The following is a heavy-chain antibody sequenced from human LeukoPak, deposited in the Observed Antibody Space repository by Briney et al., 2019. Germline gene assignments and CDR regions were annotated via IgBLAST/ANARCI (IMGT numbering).Heavy chain of an antibody. V-gene: IGHV4-39*01. CDR2: IYYSGST. CDR1: GGSLSSSSYY. J-gene: IGHJ4*02. Sequence: SDTLSLTCTVSGGSLSSSSYYWGWMRQPPGKGLEWIGSIYYSGSTYYNPSLKTRLTISVDPSKNQFSLKLSSVTAADTAVYYCTRQWYGEYAFDYWGQGTLVTVSS. D-gene: IGHD3-10*01. CDR3: TRQWYGEYAFDY.